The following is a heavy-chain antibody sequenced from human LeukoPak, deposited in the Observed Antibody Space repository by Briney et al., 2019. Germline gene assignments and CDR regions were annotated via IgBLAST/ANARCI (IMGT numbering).Heavy chain of an antibody. CDR1: GYTFTGYY. Sequence: GASVKVSCKASGYTFTGYYMHWVRQAPGQGLEWMGWINPNSGGTNYAQKFQGRVTMTRDTSISTAYMELSRLRSDDTAVYYCTRDRYDFWSGYLAGAPKFYFDYWGQGTLVTVSS. CDR2: INPNSGGT. V-gene: IGHV1-2*02. J-gene: IGHJ4*02. CDR3: TRDRYDFWSGYLAGAPKFYFDY. D-gene: IGHD3-3*01.